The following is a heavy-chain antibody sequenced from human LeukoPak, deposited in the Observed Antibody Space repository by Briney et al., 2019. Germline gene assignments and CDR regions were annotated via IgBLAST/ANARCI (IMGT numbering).Heavy chain of an antibody. J-gene: IGHJ4*02. CDR3: TTVFYYYGSGSYYWSF. V-gene: IGHV3-15*01. Sequence: GGSLRLSCAASGFTFSTYAMTWVRQAPGKGLEWVGRIKSKTDGGTTDYAAPVKGRFTISRDDSKNTLYLQMNSLKTEDTAVYYCTTVFYYYGSGSYYWSFWGQGTLVTVSS. CDR2: IKSKTDGGTT. D-gene: IGHD3-10*01. CDR1: GFTFSTYA.